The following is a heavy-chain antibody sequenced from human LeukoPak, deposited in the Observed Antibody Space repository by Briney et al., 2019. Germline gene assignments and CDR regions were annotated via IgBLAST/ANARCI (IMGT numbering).Heavy chain of an antibody. CDR2: ISSSGSTI. V-gene: IGHV3-48*03. D-gene: IGHD3-10*02. CDR3: AELGITMIGGV. CDR1: GVTFSSYE. J-gene: IGHJ6*04. Sequence: PGGSLRRSCAASGVTFSSYEKNWVRQAPAKGLEWVSYISSSGSTIYYADSVKGRFTSSRDNAKNSLYLQMNSLRAEDTAVYYCAELGITMIGGVWGKGTTVTISS.